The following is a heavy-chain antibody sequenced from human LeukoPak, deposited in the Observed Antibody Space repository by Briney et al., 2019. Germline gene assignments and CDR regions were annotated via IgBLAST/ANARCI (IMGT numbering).Heavy chain of an antibody. CDR1: GFTVSSNY. V-gene: IGHV3-7*01. CDR3: AREPDDYYDSSGPDPRS. J-gene: IGHJ5*02. Sequence: SGGSLRLSCAASGFTVSSNYMSWVRQAPGKGLEWVANIKQDGSEKYYVDSVKGRFTISRDNAKNSLYLQMNSLRAEDTAVYYCAREPDDYYDSSGPDPRSWGQGTLVTVSS. CDR2: IKQDGSEK. D-gene: IGHD3-22*01.